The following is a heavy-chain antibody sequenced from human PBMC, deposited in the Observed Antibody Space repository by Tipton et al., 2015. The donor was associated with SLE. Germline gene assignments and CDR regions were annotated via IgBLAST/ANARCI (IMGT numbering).Heavy chain of an antibody. CDR1: GFTFSSHW. D-gene: IGHD6-19*01. CDR3: ARDGLAVAWDY. CDR2: LNSDGITT. V-gene: IGHV3-74*03. Sequence: SLRLSCAASGFTFSSHWMHWVRQTPGKGLVWVSRLNSDGITTEYADSVKGRFTISRDNAKNTVFLQMNSLRVEDTAVYYCARDGLAVAWDYWGQGTLVTVSS. J-gene: IGHJ4*02.